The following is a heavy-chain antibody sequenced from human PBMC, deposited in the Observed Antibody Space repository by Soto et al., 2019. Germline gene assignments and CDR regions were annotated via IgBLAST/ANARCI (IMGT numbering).Heavy chain of an antibody. CDR3: ARGVNYYYYYMDV. Sequence: GGSLRLSCTASGFTVSSNYMSWVRQAPGKGLEWVSIIYSGGSTYYADSVKGRFTISRDSSKNTLYLQMNSLTAEDTAVYYCARGVNYYYYYMDVWGKGTTVTVSS. CDR1: GFTVSSNY. V-gene: IGHV3-66*01. J-gene: IGHJ6*03. CDR2: IYSGGST.